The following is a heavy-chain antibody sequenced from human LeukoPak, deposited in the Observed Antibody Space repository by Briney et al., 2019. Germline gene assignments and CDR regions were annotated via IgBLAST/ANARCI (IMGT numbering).Heavy chain of an antibody. CDR3: TTGNWGPY. CDR1: GFTFSNAW. V-gene: IGHV3-15*07. CDR2: TKSKTDGETT. D-gene: IGHD7-27*01. Sequence: GGSLRLSCAASGFTFSNAWMNWVRQAPGKGLEWVGRTKSKTDGETTDFGAPVKGRFAISRDDSKNTMYLHMNSLRTEDTAVYYCTTGNWGPYWGQGTLVTVSS. J-gene: IGHJ4*02.